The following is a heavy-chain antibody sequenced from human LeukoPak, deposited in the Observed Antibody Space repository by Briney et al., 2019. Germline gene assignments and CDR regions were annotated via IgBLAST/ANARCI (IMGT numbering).Heavy chain of an antibody. Sequence: GGSLRLSCAAPGFTFSSYAMSWVRQAPGKGLEWVSAISGSGGSTYHADSVKGRFTISRDNSKNTLYLQMNSLRAEDTAVYYCAKVDRYCSGGSCYGFDYWGQGTLVTVSS. D-gene: IGHD2-15*01. J-gene: IGHJ4*02. CDR1: GFTFSSYA. V-gene: IGHV3-23*01. CDR3: AKVDRYCSGGSCYGFDY. CDR2: ISGSGGST.